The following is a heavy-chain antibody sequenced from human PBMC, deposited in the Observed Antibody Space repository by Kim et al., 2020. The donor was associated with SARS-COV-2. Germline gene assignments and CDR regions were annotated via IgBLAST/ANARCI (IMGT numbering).Heavy chain of an antibody. CDR2: ISTSTTYK. CDR3: ARGRGSCSSTSCDSGFDI. CDR1: GFTFSNYD. V-gene: IGHV3-21*01. J-gene: IGHJ3*02. D-gene: IGHD2-2*01. Sequence: GGSLRLSCAASGFTFSNYDMNWVRQAPGKGLEWVSFISTSTTYKYYADSLQGRFTIPRDNAKNSLSLQMNSLRAEDTAVYYCARGRGSCSSTSCDSGFDIWGQGTMVTVSS.